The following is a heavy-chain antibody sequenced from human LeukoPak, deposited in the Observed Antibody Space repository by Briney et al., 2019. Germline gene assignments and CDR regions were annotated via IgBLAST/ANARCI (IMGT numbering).Heavy chain of an antibody. Sequence: GGSLRLSCAASGFTFSNYWIHWVRQAPGKGLVWVSRIDNAGSITTYADSVKGRFTISRDNAENTLYLQVNSLRAEDTAVYYCARDRRHCSFTNCYNAYFDYWGQGTLVTVSS. D-gene: IGHD2-2*02. V-gene: IGHV3-74*03. CDR3: ARDRRHCSFTNCYNAYFDY. CDR1: GFTFSNYW. J-gene: IGHJ4*02. CDR2: IDNAGSIT.